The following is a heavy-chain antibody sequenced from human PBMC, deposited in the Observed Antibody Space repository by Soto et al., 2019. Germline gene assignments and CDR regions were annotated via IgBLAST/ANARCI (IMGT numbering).Heavy chain of an antibody. CDR1: GVSISSGGYY. Sequence: PSETLSLTCTVSGVSISSGGYYWSWIRQHPGKGLEWIGNIYYSGRTYYNPSLKSRVILSVDTSKNHFSLTLSSVTAADTAMDYCACVIGGDSEYCFDFWGQGALVTVSS. CDR3: ACVIGGDSEYCFDF. D-gene: IGHD2-21*02. CDR2: IYYSGRT. V-gene: IGHV4-31*03. J-gene: IGHJ4*02.